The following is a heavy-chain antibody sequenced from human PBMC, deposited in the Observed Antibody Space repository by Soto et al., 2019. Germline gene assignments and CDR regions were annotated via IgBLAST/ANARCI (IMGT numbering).Heavy chain of an antibody. Sequence: QVQLVQSGAEVKKPGSSVKVSCKASGGTFSSYTISWVRQAPGQGLEWMGRIIPILGIANYAQKFQGRVTITADKSTSTAYMELSSLRSEDTAVYYCARDLEVDTAMAAQEHYWGQGTLVTVSS. CDR3: ARDLEVDTAMAAQEHY. J-gene: IGHJ4*02. CDR2: IIPILGIA. D-gene: IGHD5-18*01. CDR1: GGTFSSYT. V-gene: IGHV1-69*08.